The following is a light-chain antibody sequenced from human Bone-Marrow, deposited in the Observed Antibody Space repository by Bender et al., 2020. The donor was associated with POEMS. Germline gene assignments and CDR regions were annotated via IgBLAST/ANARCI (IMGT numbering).Light chain of an antibody. J-gene: IGLJ2*01. CDR2: EVN. CDR1: SSDLGSYNL. V-gene: IGLV2-8*01. CDR3: SSYAGSNNLV. Sequence: QSALTQPASVSGSPGQSITISCTGTSSDLGSYNLVSWYQQHPGKAPKLMIYEVNKRPSGVPDRFSGSESGNTASLTVSGLQAEDEADYYCSSYAGSNNLVFGGGTKLTVL.